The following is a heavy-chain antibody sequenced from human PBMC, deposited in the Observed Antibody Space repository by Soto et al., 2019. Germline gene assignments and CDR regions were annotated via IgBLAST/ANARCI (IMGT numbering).Heavy chain of an antibody. D-gene: IGHD1-1*01. J-gene: IGHJ5*02. CDR2: TYFRSKWYN. Sequence: SQTLSLTCAISGDSVSSNTASWNWIRQSPSRGLEWLGRTYFRSKWYNDYAVSVKSRIIINPDTSNNQFSLQLNSVTPEDTAVYFCAKRDNLGTKTGHAFDPWGQGIMVTVSS. CDR1: GDSVSSNTAS. CDR3: AKRDNLGTKTGHAFDP. V-gene: IGHV6-1*01.